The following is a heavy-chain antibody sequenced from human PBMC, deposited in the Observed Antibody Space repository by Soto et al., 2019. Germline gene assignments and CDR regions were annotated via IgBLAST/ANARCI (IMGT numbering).Heavy chain of an antibody. CDR3: ARDRGPMVRGVMFGWFDP. CDR2: IYHSGST. CDR1: GGSISSSNW. Sequence: SETLSLTCAVSGGSISSSNWWSWVRQPPGKGLEWIGEIYHSGSTNYNPSLKSRVTISVDKSKNQFSLKLSSVTAADTAVYYCARDRGPMVRGVMFGWFDPWGQGTLVTVSS. V-gene: IGHV4-4*02. D-gene: IGHD3-10*01. J-gene: IGHJ5*02.